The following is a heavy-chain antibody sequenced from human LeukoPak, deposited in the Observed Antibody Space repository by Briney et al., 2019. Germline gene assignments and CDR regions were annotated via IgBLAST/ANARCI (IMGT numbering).Heavy chain of an antibody. CDR1: GFTFSSYA. Sequence: GGSLRLSCAASGFTFSSYAMHWVRQAPGKGLEWVANIKQDGSGKYYVDSVKGRFTISRDNAKNSLYLQMDSLRAEDTAVYYCATTTSAWGGSDYWGQGTLVTVSS. D-gene: IGHD2-15*01. V-gene: IGHV3-7*01. CDR2: IKQDGSGK. CDR3: ATTTSAWGGSDY. J-gene: IGHJ4*02.